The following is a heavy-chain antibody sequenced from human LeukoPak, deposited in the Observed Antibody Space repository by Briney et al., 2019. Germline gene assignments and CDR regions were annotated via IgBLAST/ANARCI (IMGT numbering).Heavy chain of an antibody. CDR3: ARSDPGILTGRPFWFDP. CDR2: INTNTGNP. CDR1: GYTFTSYA. V-gene: IGHV7-4-1*02. Sequence: ASVTVSCKASGYTFTSYAMNWVRQAPGQGLEWMGWINTNTGNPTYAQGFTGRFVFSLDTSVSTAYLQISSLKAEDTAVYYCARSDPGILTGRPFWFDPWGQGTLVTVSS. D-gene: IGHD3-9*01. J-gene: IGHJ5*02.